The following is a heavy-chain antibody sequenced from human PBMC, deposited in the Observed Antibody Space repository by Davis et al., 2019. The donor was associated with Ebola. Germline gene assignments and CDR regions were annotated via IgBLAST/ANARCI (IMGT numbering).Heavy chain of an antibody. CDR2: ISYDGSNK. V-gene: IGHV3-30*03. D-gene: IGHD1-14*01. CDR3: ATLRRGY. J-gene: IGHJ4*02. CDR1: GFTFSSYG. Sequence: GGSLRLSCAASGFTFSSYGMHWVRQAPGKGLEWVAVISYDGSNKYYADSVKGRFTISRDNSKNTLYLQMNSLRAEDTAVYYCATLRRGYWGQGTLVTVSS.